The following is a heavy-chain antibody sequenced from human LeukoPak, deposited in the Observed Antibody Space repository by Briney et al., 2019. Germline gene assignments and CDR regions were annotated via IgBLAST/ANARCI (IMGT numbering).Heavy chain of an antibody. D-gene: IGHD2-2*01. V-gene: IGHV1-2*06. CDR3: ARAPLASRYCSSTSCYHDY. CDR1: GYTVTGYY. CDR2: INPNTSGT. J-gene: IGHJ4*02. Sequence: GSVKVSCKASGYTVTGYYMHWLRQAPGQGLEWMGRINPNTSGTNCAQKFQGRVPMTRDTSISTAYMELSSLRSDDAAVYYCARAPLASRYCSSTSCYHDYWGQGTLVTVSS.